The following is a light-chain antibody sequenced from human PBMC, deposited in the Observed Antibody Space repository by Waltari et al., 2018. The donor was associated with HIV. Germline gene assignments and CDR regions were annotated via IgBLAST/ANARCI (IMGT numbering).Light chain of an antibody. Sequence: QSVLTQPPSASGPPGQRVPISCSGSSSNIGSNYVYWYQQLPGTAPKLLIYRNNQRPSGVPDRFSGSKSGTSASLAISGLRSEDEADYYCAAWDDSLSVPLVGGGTKLTVL. CDR2: RNN. CDR3: AAWDDSLSVPL. J-gene: IGLJ2*01. CDR1: SSNIGSNY. V-gene: IGLV1-47*01.